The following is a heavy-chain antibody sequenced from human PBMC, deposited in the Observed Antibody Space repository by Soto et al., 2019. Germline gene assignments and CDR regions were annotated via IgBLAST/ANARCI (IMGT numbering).Heavy chain of an antibody. V-gene: IGHV4-31*03. J-gene: IGHJ5*02. Sequence: TSETLSLTCTVSGGSISSGGYYWSWIRQHPGKGLEWIGYISNSGSTDYNPSLKSRVTISVDTPKNQFSLKLSSVTAADTAVYYCARSVFPWGQGTLVTVSS. CDR2: ISNSGST. CDR1: GGSISSGGYY. CDR3: ARSVFP.